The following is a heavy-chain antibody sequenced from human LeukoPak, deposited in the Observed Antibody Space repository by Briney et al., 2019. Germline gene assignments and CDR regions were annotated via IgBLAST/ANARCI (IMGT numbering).Heavy chain of an antibody. Sequence: PGGSLRLSCAASGFTFSSYAMSWVRQAPGKGLEWASAISGSAGSTYYADAVKGRFTISRDNSKNTLYLQMNSLRAEDSAVYYCAKEGNGDYYFDYWGQGTLVTVSS. CDR2: ISGSAGST. J-gene: IGHJ4*02. CDR1: GFTFSSYA. CDR3: AKEGNGDYYFDY. V-gene: IGHV3-23*01.